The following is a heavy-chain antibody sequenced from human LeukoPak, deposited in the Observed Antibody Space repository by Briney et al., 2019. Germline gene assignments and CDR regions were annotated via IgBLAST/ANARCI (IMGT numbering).Heavy chain of an antibody. D-gene: IGHD2-2*01. J-gene: IGHJ6*04. CDR3: AKDVDIVVVPAANGVGGYYYGMDV. CDR2: ISGSGGST. V-gene: IGHV3-23*01. Sequence: GGSLRLSCAPSGFTFSSYAMSWVRQAPGKGLEWVSAISGSGGSTYYADSVKGRFTISRDNSKNTLYLQMNSLRAEDTAVYYCAKDVDIVVVPAANGVGGYYYGMDVWGKGTTVTVSS. CDR1: GFTFSSYA.